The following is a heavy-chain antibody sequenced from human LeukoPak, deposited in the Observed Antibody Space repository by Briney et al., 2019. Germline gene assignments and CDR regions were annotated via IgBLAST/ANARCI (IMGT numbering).Heavy chain of an antibody. Sequence: GGSPRLSCAASGFTFSSYWMSWVRQAPGKGLEWVANIKQDGSEKYYVDSVKGRFTISRDNAKNSLYLQMNSLRAEDTAVYYCARDPGYCSGGSCYYYYYMDLWGKGTTVTVSS. CDR3: ARDPGYCSGGSCYYYYYMDL. D-gene: IGHD2-15*01. CDR2: IKQDGSEK. CDR1: GFTFSSYW. V-gene: IGHV3-7*01. J-gene: IGHJ6*03.